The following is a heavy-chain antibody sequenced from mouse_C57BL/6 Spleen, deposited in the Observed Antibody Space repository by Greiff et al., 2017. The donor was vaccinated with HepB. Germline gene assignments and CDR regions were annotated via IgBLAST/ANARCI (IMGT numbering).Heavy chain of an antibody. V-gene: IGHV1-82*01. J-gene: IGHJ1*03. CDR1: GYAFSSSW. Sequence: QVQLQQSGPELVKPGASVKISCKASGYAFSSSWMNWVKQRPGKGLEWIGRIYPGDGDTNYNGKFKGKATLTADKSSSTAYMQLSSLTSEDSAVYFCAREDYYGTSRDFDVWGTGTTVTVSS. CDR3: AREDYYGTSRDFDV. CDR2: IYPGDGDT. D-gene: IGHD1-1*01.